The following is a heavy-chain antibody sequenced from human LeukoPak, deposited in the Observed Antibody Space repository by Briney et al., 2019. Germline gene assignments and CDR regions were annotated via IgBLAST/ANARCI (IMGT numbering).Heavy chain of an antibody. CDR2: INHSGST. D-gene: IGHD2-2*01. CDR3: ARDCSRTSCYLDY. V-gene: IGHV4-34*01. CDR1: GGSFSGYY. Sequence: PSETLSRTCAVYGGSFSGYYWSWIRQPPGKGLEWIGEINHSGSTNYNPSLKSRVTISVDTSKNQFSLKVSSVTAADTAVYYCARDCSRTSCYLDYWSQGTLVTVSS. J-gene: IGHJ4*02.